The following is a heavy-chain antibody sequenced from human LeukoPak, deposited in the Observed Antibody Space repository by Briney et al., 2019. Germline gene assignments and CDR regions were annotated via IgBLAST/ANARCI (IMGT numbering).Heavy chain of an antibody. CDR1: GFTFNTYG. CDR3: ARDYVTMAPDY. J-gene: IGHJ4*02. D-gene: IGHD3-10*02. V-gene: IGHV3-21*01. CDR2: IGPGPSHT. Sequence: PGGSLRLSCAASGFTFNTYGMNWVRQAPGRGREWLSYIGPGPSHTYYADSGRGRFIISRDDAKSSLYLQMSSLRAEDTAVYYCARDYVTMAPDYGGLGTLVTVSS.